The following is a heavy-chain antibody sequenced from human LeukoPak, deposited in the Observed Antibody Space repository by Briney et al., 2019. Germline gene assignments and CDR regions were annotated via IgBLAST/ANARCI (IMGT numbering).Heavy chain of an antibody. CDR2: INHSGST. Sequence: SETLSLTCAVYGGSFNGYYWSWIRQPPGKGLEWIGEINHSGSTNYNPSLKSRVTISVDTSKNQFSLKLSSVTAADTAVYYSASANDYDFWSGYYWDWGQGTLVTVSS. CDR1: GGSFNGYY. V-gene: IGHV4-34*01. J-gene: IGHJ4*02. D-gene: IGHD3-3*01. CDR3: ASANDYDFWSGYYWD.